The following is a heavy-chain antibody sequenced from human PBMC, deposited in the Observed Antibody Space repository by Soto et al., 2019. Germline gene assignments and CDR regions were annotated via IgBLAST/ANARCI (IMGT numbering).Heavy chain of an antibody. J-gene: IGHJ3*02. V-gene: IGHV3-21*01. CDR1: GSTFNTYS. Sequence: GGSLRLPCAASGSTFNTYSMNWVRQAPGKGLEWVSSISSSSSYIYYADSVKGRVTISRDNAKNSLFLQMNSLRAEDTAVYYCASLPIVVLPAAMKGSSWDQLDIWGQGTMVTVSS. D-gene: IGHD2-2*01. CDR3: ASLPIVVLPAAMKGSSWDQLDI. CDR2: ISSSSSYI.